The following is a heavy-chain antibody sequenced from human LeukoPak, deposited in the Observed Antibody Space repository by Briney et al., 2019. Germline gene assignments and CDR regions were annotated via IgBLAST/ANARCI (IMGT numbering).Heavy chain of an antibody. J-gene: IGHJ4*02. CDR3: ARDSGMVALDY. V-gene: IGHV4-59*01. D-gene: IGHD1-26*01. CDR1: GGSISSYY. CDR2: ISYSGST. Sequence: SETLSLTCTVSGGSISSYYWNWIRQPPGKGLEWIGYISYSGSTNYNPSLKSRVTISVDTSKNQLSLKLRSVTAADTAVYYCARDSGMVALDYWGQGALVTVSS.